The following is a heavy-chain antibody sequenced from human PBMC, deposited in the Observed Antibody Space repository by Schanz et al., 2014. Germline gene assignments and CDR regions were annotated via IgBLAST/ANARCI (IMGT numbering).Heavy chain of an antibody. D-gene: IGHD4-17*01. CDR2: ISYDGRNK. CDR3: ARPRFDFGEVDY. Sequence: VQLVESGGGLVQPGGSLRLSCGGSGFTFSKYWLRWVPQAPGKGLEWVAVISYDGRNKYYADSVRGRFTISRDRFQITLDLRMRSLRAEDTAVYYCARPRFDFGEVDYWGQGSLVIVSS. CDR1: GFTFSKYW. J-gene: IGHJ4*02. V-gene: IGHV3-30*07.